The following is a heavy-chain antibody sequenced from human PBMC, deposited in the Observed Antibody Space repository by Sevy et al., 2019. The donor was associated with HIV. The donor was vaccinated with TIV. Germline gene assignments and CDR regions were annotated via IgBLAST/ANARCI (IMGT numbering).Heavy chain of an antibody. V-gene: IGHV4-59*13. J-gene: IGHJ4*02. Sequence: SETLSLTCTVSGVSISSFYWSWIRQPPGKGLERIGNIYYSGSTNYNPSLKSRVTISVDTSKNQFSLKLSSVTAADTAVYYCARRYFYDSRGSTVFDYWGQGTLVTVSS. CDR2: IYYSGST. CDR3: ARRYFYDSRGSTVFDY. CDR1: GVSISSFY. D-gene: IGHD3-22*01.